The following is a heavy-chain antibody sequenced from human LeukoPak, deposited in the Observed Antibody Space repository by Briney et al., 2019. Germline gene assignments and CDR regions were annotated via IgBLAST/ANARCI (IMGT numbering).Heavy chain of an antibody. CDR3: ARGARAGYNLEPFDY. J-gene: IGHJ4*02. CDR1: GGSISSYY. Sequence: PSETLSLTCTVSGGSISSYYWSWLRQPPGKGLEWLGHIYYSGSTKYNPSLKSRVTISVDTSKNQFSLKLRPVTAADTAVYYCARGARAGYNLEPFDYWGQGTLVTVSS. D-gene: IGHD5-24*01. CDR2: IYYSGST. V-gene: IGHV4-59*08.